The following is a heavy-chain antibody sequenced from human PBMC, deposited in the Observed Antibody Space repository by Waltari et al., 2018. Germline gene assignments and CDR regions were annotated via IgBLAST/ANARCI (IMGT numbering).Heavy chain of an antibody. CDR3: ARAEWELFDDDAFDI. J-gene: IGHJ3*02. V-gene: IGHV1-8*01. CDR2: MNPNSGNT. Sequence: QVQLVQSGAEVKKPGASVKVSCKASGYTFTSYDINWVRQATGQGLEWMGWMNPNSGNTGYAQKCQGRVTMTRNTSISTAYMELSSLRSEDTAVYYCARAEWELFDDDAFDIWGQGTMVTVSS. D-gene: IGHD1-26*01. CDR1: GYTFTSYD.